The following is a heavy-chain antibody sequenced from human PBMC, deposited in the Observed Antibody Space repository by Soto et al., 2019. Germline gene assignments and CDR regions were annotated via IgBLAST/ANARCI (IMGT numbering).Heavy chain of an antibody. CDR3: VKDRRAGGNSAFYFDF. CDR2: INHSGAT. J-gene: IGHJ5*01. V-gene: IGHV4-34*01. Sequence: SETLSLTCSVSGGSFSGYYWTWIRQSQGKGLEWIGEINHSGATNYNPSLKSGITMSIDTSRNQFSLNVSSVTAADTAVYYCVKDRRAGGNSAFYFDFWGQGAQVTVSS. D-gene: IGHD3-16*01. CDR1: GGSFSGYY.